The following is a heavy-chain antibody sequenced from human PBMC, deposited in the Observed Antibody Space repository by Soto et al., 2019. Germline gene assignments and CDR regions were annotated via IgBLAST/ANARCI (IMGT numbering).Heavy chain of an antibody. D-gene: IGHD2-8*02. V-gene: IGHV4-59*01. CDR3: ARVEYTGGIYYPFDY. CDR2: IYYSGRT. J-gene: IGHJ4*02. Sequence: SETLSLTCTVSGGSISPYYGSWIRKQPGKGLQWIGYIYYSGRTDYTPSLKSRLTLTVDRSTNQFSLKLNSVTAADTAVYFCARVEYTGGIYYPFDYWGQGILVTVSS. CDR1: GGSISPYY.